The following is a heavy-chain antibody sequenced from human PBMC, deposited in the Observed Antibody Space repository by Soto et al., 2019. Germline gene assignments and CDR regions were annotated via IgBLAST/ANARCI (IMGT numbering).Heavy chain of an antibody. D-gene: IGHD4-17*01. CDR2: ISGSGGST. Sequence: EVQLLESGGGLVQPGGSLRLSCAASGFTFSNYAMSWVRQAPGKGLEWVSVISGSGGSTYYADSVKGRFTISRDNSKNTLYLLMNSLRAEDTAVYYCAKDPDGDYLLGYFDYWGQGTLVTVSS. V-gene: IGHV3-23*01. CDR3: AKDPDGDYLLGYFDY. CDR1: GFTFSNYA. J-gene: IGHJ4*02.